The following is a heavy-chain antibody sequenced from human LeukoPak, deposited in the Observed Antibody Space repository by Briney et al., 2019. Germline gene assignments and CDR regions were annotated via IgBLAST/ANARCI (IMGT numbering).Heavy chain of an antibody. D-gene: IGHD7-27*01. CDR1: GFTFNTYT. Sequence: PGGSLRLSCAASGFTFNTYTMNWVRQAPGKGLEWVSYISGSSGIIDYADSVRGRFTISRDNAKNSLYLQMNSLRAEDTAVYYCTKDQDFRLGSMDFWGQGTLVTVSS. J-gene: IGHJ4*02. V-gene: IGHV3-48*01. CDR3: TKDQDFRLGSMDF. CDR2: ISGSSGII.